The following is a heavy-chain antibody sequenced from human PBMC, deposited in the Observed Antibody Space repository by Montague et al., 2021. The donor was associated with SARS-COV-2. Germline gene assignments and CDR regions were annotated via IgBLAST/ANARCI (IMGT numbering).Heavy chain of an antibody. CDR3: ARQENSSGWFKPDAFDI. D-gene: IGHD6-19*01. Sequence: SETLSLTCTVSGGSISSSSYYWGWIRQPPGKGLEWIGSIYYSGSTYCNPSLKSRVTISVDTSKNQFSLKLSSVTAADTAVYYCARQENSSGWFKPDAFDIWGQGTMVTVPS. CDR1: GGSISSSSYY. J-gene: IGHJ3*02. CDR2: IYYSGST. V-gene: IGHV4-39*01.